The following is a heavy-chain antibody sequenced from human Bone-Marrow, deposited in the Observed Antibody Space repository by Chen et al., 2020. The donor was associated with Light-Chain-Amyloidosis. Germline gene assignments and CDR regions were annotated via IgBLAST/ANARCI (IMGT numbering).Heavy chain of an antibody. V-gene: IGHV3-30*03. Sequence: QVQLVESGGGVVQPGRSLRLSCVASGFTFSSYGIFWVRQAPGKGLEWVALISYDANRDFYADSVKGRFTISRDNAKNSLYLQMNSLRAEDTAVYYCVRDRAVITTHEYFEHWGRGTLVTVSS. CDR1: GFTFSSYG. D-gene: IGHD3-22*01. CDR3: VRDRAVITTHEYFEH. J-gene: IGHJ1*01. CDR2: ISYDANRD.